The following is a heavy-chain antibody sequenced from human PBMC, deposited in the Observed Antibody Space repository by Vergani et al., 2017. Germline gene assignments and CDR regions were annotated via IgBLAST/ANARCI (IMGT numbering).Heavy chain of an antibody. D-gene: IGHD5-18*01. CDR2: ISGSGGST. V-gene: IGHV3-23*01. Sequence: EVQLLESGGGLVQPGGSLRLSCAASGFTFSSYAMSWVRQAPGKGLEWVSAISGSGGSTFYADSVKGRFTISRDKSKNTLYLPMNSLGAEDTDVYYCAKECDSCGYFAGAFDIWGQGTMVAVSS. CDR1: GFTFSSYA. J-gene: IGHJ3*02. CDR3: AKECDSCGYFAGAFDI.